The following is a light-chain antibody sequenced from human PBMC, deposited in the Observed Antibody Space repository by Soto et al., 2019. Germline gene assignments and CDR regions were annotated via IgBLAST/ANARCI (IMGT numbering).Light chain of an antibody. CDR1: SSNIGAGYD. CDR3: QSYDSSLSGYV. J-gene: IGLJ1*01. CDR2: GNN. Sequence: QSVLTQPPSVSGAPGQRVTISCTGSSSNIGAGYDVHWYQQLPGTAPTLLISGNNNRPSGVPDRLSGSKSGTSASLAITGLRAEHEADYFCQSYDSSLSGYVFGTGTKVTVL. V-gene: IGLV1-40*01.